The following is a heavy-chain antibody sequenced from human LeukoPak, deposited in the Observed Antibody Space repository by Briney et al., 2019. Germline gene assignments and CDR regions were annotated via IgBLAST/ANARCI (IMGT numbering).Heavy chain of an antibody. V-gene: IGHV3-48*03. D-gene: IGHD3-3*01. CDR3: ARAFWSGYYFFDY. J-gene: IGHJ4*02. Sequence: GGSLRLSCAASGFTFSSYEMNWVRQAPGKGLEWVSYISSSGSTIYYADSVKGRFTISRDNAKNSLYLQMNSLRAEGTAVYYCARAFWSGYYFFDYWGQGTLVTVSS. CDR2: ISSSGSTI. CDR1: GFTFSSYE.